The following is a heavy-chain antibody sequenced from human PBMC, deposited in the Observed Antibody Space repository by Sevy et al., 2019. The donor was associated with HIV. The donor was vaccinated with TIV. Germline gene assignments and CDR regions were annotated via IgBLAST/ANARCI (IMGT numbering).Heavy chain of an antibody. CDR2: INRYGTEK. CDR3: ARESSGPSIVDY. CDR1: GFTFSDYW. Sequence: GGSLRLSCAASGFTFSDYWMIWIRQAPGKGLEWVANINRYGTEKNYADSLKGRFTISRDNARDSHYLDMNSLRAEDTAVYYCARESSGPSIVDYWGQGALVTVSS. J-gene: IGHJ4*02. V-gene: IGHV3-7*01. D-gene: IGHD3-22*01.